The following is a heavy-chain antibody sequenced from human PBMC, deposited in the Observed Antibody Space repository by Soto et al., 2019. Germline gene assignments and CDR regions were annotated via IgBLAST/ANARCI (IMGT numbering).Heavy chain of an antibody. CDR1: GDSISSGDYY. CDR2: ISYRGST. D-gene: IGHD3-22*01. Sequence: SETLSLTCTVSGDSISSGDYYWSWIRQPPGKGLEWIGYISYRGSTFYNSSLKTRVSISVDTSQNQFSLKLSSVTAADTAVYYCARFYNSTALSYYFDYWGQGALVTVSS. V-gene: IGHV4-30-4*01. J-gene: IGHJ4*02. CDR3: ARFYNSTALSYYFDY.